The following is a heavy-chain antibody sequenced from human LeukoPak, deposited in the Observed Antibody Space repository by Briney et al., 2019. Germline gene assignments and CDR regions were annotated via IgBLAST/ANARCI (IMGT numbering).Heavy chain of an antibody. CDR3: ARTASGRFHMDV. J-gene: IGHJ6*02. CDR1: GGSISSYY. Sequence: SETLSLTCTVSGGSISSYYWSWIRQPPGKGLEWIGYIYYSGSPNYNPSLKSRVTISVDTSKNQFSLKLSSVTAADTAVYYCARTASGRFHMDVWGQGTTVTVSS. CDR2: IYYSGSP. D-gene: IGHD3-10*01. V-gene: IGHV4-59*01.